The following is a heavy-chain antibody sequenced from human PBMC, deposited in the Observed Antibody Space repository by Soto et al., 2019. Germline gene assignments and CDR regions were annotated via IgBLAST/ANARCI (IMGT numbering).Heavy chain of an antibody. V-gene: IGHV3-23*01. Sequence: GGSLRLSCAAFGFTFSSYAMSWVRQAPGKGLEWVSAISGSGGSTYYADSVKGRFTISRDNSKNTLYLQMNSLRAEDTAVYYCAIHKYYYDSSGISLGYYGMDVWGQGTTVTVSS. CDR1: GFTFSSYA. J-gene: IGHJ6*02. CDR2: ISGSGGST. CDR3: AIHKYYYDSSGISLGYYGMDV. D-gene: IGHD3-22*01.